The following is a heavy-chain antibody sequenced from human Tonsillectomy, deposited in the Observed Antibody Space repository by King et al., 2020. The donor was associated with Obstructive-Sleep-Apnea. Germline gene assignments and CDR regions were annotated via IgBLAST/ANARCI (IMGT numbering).Heavy chain of an antibody. D-gene: IGHD2/OR15-2a*01. CDR3: AREGLLNPDAFDI. J-gene: IGHJ3*02. Sequence: VQLQQWGAGLLKPSETLSLTCAVYGGSFSGYYWSWIRQPPGEGLEWIGEINQSGNTNYNPSLKSRATISIDTSKNQFSLKLSSVTAAETAVYYCAREGLLNPDAFDIWGQGTMVTVSS. V-gene: IGHV4-34*01. CDR2: INQSGNT. CDR1: GGSFSGYY.